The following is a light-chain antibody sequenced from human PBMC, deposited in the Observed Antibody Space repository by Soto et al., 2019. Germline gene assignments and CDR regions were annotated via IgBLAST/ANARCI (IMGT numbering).Light chain of an antibody. CDR2: GAS. CDR3: QQYVSSPRT. V-gene: IGKV3-20*01. Sequence: EIVLTQSPGTLSLSPGDRATLSCRASQSVNSNFLAWYQQKPGQAPRLLIYGASTRATGIPDRFSGGESGTGFTLTISRLEPEDFAVYYCQQYVSSPRTFGQGTKVDIK. CDR1: QSVNSNF. J-gene: IGKJ1*01.